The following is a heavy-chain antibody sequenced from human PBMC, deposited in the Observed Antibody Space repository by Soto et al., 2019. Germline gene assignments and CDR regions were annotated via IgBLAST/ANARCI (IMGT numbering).Heavy chain of an antibody. CDR1: GFTFSSYA. CDR2: ISGSGGST. CDR3: ANLMFYDFWSGHPPDY. Sequence: GGSLRLSCAASGFTFSSYAMSWVRQAPGKGLEWVSAISGSGGSTYYADSVKGRFTISRDNSKNTLYLQMNSLRAEDTAVYYCANLMFYDFWSGHPPDYWGQGTLVTVSS. D-gene: IGHD3-3*01. V-gene: IGHV3-23*01. J-gene: IGHJ4*02.